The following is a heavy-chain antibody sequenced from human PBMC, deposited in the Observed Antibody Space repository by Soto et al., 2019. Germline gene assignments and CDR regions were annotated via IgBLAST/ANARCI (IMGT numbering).Heavy chain of an antibody. D-gene: IGHD1-1*01. CDR3: ARGGYRPIGTREPYYGLDV. V-gene: IGHV3-53*01. Sequence: EVQLVESGGGLIQPGGSLRLSCAASGFSVSSHYMGWVRQAPGKGLEWVSLIYSGGNTFYADSVKGRFTISRDNSKNTLYLQMNSLRAEDTAVYFCARGGYRPIGTREPYYGLDVWGQGTTVTVSS. J-gene: IGHJ6*02. CDR2: IYSGGNT. CDR1: GFSVSSHY.